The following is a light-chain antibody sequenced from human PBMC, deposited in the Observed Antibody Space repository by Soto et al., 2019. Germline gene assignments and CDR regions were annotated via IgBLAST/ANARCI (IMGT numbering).Light chain of an antibody. J-gene: IGKJ3*01. V-gene: IGKV3D-7*01. CDR3: QQDYTRFT. Sequence: PGERVTLSCRASQSVSSSYLTWYQQKPGQAPRLLIYGASTSATSIPARISGSGSGTDFTLTISSLQPEDFAVYYCQQDYTRFTFGPGTKVDIK. CDR1: QSVSSSY. CDR2: GAS.